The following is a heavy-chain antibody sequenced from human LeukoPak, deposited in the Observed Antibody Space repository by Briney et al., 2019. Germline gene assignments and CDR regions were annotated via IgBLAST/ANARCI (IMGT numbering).Heavy chain of an antibody. J-gene: IGHJ6*02. D-gene: IGHD6-13*01. CDR1: GFTFGDYA. CDR3: TRGCLQAAAGGEDV. Sequence: GGSLRLSCTASGFTFGDYAMSWVRQAPGKGLEWVGFIRSKGYGGTTEYAASVKGTFTISRDDSKTIAYLQMNSLKTEDTAVYYCTRGCLQAAAGGEDVWGQGTTVTVSS. CDR2: IRSKGYGGTT. V-gene: IGHV3-49*04.